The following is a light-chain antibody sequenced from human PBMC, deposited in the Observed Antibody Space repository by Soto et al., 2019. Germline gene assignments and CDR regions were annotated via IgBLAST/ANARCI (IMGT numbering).Light chain of an antibody. CDR2: DAS. CDR3: HQRSK. Sequence: EIVLTQSPATLSLSPGERATLSCRASQSVSSYLAWYQQKPGQAPRLLIYDASNRATGIPARFSGSGSGTVLPLTISSLEPEDFAVYYCHQRSKFGQGTKVEIK. CDR1: QSVSSY. V-gene: IGKV3-11*01. J-gene: IGKJ1*01.